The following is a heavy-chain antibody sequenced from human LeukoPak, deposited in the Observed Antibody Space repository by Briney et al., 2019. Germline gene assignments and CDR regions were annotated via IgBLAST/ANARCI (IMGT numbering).Heavy chain of an antibody. V-gene: IGHV1-24*01. J-gene: IGHJ2*01. CDR1: GYTLTEFS. D-gene: IGHD3-3*02. Sequence: ASVKVSCKVSGYTLTEFSMHWVRQAPGKGLEWMGGFDPEDGETIYAQELQGRVTMTKDTSTDTAYMELSSLRSEDTAVYFCAREAIPFLANLSVNYWHLDLWGRGSLVTVSS. CDR3: AREAIPFLANLSVNYWHLDL. CDR2: FDPEDGET.